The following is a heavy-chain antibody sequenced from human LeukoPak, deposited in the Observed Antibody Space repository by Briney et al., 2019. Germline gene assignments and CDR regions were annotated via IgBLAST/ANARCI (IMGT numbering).Heavy chain of an antibody. Sequence: ASVKVSCKASGYTFTGYYMHWVRQAPGQGLEWMGRINPNSGGTNYAQKFQGRVTMTRDTSISTAYMELSRLRSDDTAVYYCASEDDSSGYALGYCGQGTLVTVSS. CDR2: INPNSGGT. CDR1: GYTFTGYY. CDR3: ASEDDSSGYALGY. D-gene: IGHD3-22*01. J-gene: IGHJ4*02. V-gene: IGHV1-2*06.